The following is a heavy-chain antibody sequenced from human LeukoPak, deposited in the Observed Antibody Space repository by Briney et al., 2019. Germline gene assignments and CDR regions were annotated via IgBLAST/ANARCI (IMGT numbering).Heavy chain of an antibody. D-gene: IGHD6-13*01. J-gene: IGHJ5*02. CDR3: ARVGFPYSSSWYESDAIYNWFDP. Sequence: SQTLSLTCAISGDSVSSNSAAWNWIRQSPSRGLEWLGRTYYRSKGYNDYAVSVKSRITINPDTSKNQFSLQLNSVTPEDTAVYYCARVGFPYSSSWYESDAIYNWFDPWGQGTLVTVSS. CDR1: GDSVSSNSAA. CDR2: TYYRSKGYN. V-gene: IGHV6-1*01.